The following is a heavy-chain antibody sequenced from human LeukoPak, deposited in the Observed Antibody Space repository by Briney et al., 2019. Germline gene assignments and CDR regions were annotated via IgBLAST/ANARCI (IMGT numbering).Heavy chain of an antibody. CDR1: GFTFSSYW. J-gene: IGHJ4*02. V-gene: IGHV3-7*01. D-gene: IGHD6-6*01. CDR2: IKQVGSEK. Sequence: GSLRLSWPASGFTFSSYWMGWVRQAPGRGRGWVGNIKQVGSEKYYLDSVKGRFSISTGKAKNSLWRQMSRVLAEDTAVYYCASPILKYRSSPLDYWGQGTLVTVSS. CDR3: ASPILKYRSSPLDY.